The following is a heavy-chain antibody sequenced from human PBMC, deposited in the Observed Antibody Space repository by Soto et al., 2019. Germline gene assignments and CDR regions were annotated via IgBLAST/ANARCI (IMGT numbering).Heavy chain of an antibody. D-gene: IGHD6-19*01. CDR1: GNSFTSYW. CDR3: ARHRSQQWLAYYAFDI. Sequence: RGESLKISCKGSGNSFTSYWISWVRQMPGKGLEWMGRIDPSDSYTNYSPSFQGHVTISADKSFSTAYLQWSSLKASDTAMYYCARHRSQQWLAYYAFDIWGQGTMVTVSS. J-gene: IGHJ3*02. CDR2: IDPSDSYT. V-gene: IGHV5-10-1*01.